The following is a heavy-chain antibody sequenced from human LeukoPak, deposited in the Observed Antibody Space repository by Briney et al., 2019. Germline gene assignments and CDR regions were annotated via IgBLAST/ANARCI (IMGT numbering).Heavy chain of an antibody. CDR3: ARDIYGSGHGWFDV. V-gene: IGHV4-59*01. CDR1: GVSISTYC. D-gene: IGHD3-10*01. Sequence: SQTLSLTCSVSGVSISTYCWSWIRQPPGKGLDWMGYIHYTGSTNYNPSLKSRVTISVDTSKRQLSLMLRSVTAADAAVYYCARDIYGSGHGWFDVWGQGTLVTVSS. J-gene: IGHJ5*02. CDR2: IHYTGST.